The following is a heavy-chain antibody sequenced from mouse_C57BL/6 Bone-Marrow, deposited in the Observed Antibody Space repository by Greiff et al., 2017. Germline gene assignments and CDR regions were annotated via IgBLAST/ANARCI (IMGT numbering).Heavy chain of an antibody. J-gene: IGHJ1*03. CDR2: FYPGSGSI. V-gene: IGHV1-62-2*01. CDR1: GYTFTEYT. CDR3: ASHEDTGCYVYWYFDV. Sequence: QVQLQQSGAELVKPGASVKLSCKASGYTFTEYTIHWVKQRSGQGLEWIGWFYPGSGSIKYNEKFKDKATLTADKSSSTVYMELSRLTSEDSAVYCCASHEDTGCYVYWYFDVWGTGTTVTVSS. D-gene: IGHD1-1*02.